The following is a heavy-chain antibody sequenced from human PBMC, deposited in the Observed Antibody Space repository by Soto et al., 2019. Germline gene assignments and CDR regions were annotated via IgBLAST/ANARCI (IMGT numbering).Heavy chain of an antibody. J-gene: IGHJ5*02. V-gene: IGHV1-3*01. CDR3: ARGIATGQLDP. CDR2: INPDNGNT. CDR1: GYTFTRYT. Sequence: ASVKVSCKASGYTFTRYTMNYVRQAPGQRLEWMGWINPDNGNTKSSQKFQDRVIITRDTSASTAYMDLSSLRSEDTAVYYCARGIATGQLDPWGQGTLVNVSA. D-gene: IGHD2-15*01.